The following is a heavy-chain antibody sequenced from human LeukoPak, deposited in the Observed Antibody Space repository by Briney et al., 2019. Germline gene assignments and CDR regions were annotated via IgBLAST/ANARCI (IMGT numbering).Heavy chain of an antibody. V-gene: IGHV1-18*01. Sequence: GASVKVSCKASGYTFTSYAMNWVRQAPGQGLEWMGWISTYNGNTNYAQKLQGRVTMTTDTSTSTAYMELRSLRSDDTAVYYCARPLTSGDFDIWGQGTMVTVSS. J-gene: IGHJ3*02. CDR2: ISTYNGNT. D-gene: IGHD2-15*01. CDR3: ARPLTSGDFDI. CDR1: GYTFTSYA.